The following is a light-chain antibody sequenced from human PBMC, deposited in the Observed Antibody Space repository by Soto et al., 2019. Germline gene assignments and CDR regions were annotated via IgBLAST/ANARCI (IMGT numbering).Light chain of an antibody. Sequence: IVITHSPDSLSVSLGAMSTISCNSCPRVLFSSNNKNYLAWYQQKEGQPPELLIYWASFRESGVPDRFSGSGSGTDFTLTISSLKTEDAAVYYCQQYYTSPITFGQGTRLEIK. J-gene: IGKJ5*01. CDR1: PRVLFSSNNKNY. V-gene: IGKV4-1*01. CDR2: WAS. CDR3: QQYYTSPIT.